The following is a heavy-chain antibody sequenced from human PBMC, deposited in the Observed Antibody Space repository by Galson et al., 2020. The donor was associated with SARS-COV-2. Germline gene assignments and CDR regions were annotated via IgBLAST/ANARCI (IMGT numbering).Heavy chain of an antibody. J-gene: IGHJ5*02. V-gene: IGHV3-30*18. D-gene: IGHD3-10*01. CDR1: GFTFSSYG. CDR3: AKARGWNPLNP. Sequence: GGSLRLSCAASGFTFSSYGMHWVRQAPGKGLEWVAVISYDGSNKYYADSVKGRFTISRDNSKNTLYLQMNSLRAEDTAVYYCAKARGWNPLNPWGQGTLVTVSS. CDR2: ISYDGSNK.